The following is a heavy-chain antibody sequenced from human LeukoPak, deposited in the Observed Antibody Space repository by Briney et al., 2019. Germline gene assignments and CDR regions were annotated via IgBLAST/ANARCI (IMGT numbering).Heavy chain of an antibody. Sequence: LETLSLTCSVSGGXISDSYCSWIRQPAGKGLEWIGRIYSSGNTNYNPSLKSRVTMSLDASKNQFSLKLSSVTGADTAVYYCARNSGDYWGQGTLVTVSS. CDR1: GGXISDSY. D-gene: IGHD4-23*01. CDR3: ARNSGDY. CDR2: IYSSGNT. J-gene: IGHJ4*02. V-gene: IGHV4-4*07.